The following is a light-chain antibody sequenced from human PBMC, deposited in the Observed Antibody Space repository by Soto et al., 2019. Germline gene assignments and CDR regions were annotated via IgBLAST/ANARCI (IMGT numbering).Light chain of an antibody. J-gene: IGKJ1*01. V-gene: IGKV3-20*01. Sequence: DIVLTQSPATLSLSPGERATLSCRASRSFASSYLAWYQHKPGQAPRLLVYAASIRATGIPDRFIGSGSATDFTLTISRLEPEDFAVYYCQQYGSSPSTFGQGTKVDIK. CDR1: RSFASSY. CDR2: AAS. CDR3: QQYGSSPST.